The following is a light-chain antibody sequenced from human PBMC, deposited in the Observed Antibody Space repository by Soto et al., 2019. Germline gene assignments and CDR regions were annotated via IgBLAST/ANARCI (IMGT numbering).Light chain of an antibody. CDR3: QQYGSSPFFT. V-gene: IGKV3-20*01. CDR2: GAS. J-gene: IGKJ4*01. Sequence: EIVLTQSPGTLSLSPVERATLSCRASQSVSSSYLAWYQQKPGQAPRLLIYGASSRATGIPDRFSGSGSGTDFTLTISRLEPEDFAVYYCQQYGSSPFFTFGGGTKVDIK. CDR1: QSVSSSY.